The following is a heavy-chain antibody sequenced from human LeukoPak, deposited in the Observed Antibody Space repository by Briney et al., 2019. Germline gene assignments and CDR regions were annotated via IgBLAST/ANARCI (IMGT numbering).Heavy chain of an antibody. V-gene: IGHV1-2*04. CDR2: INPNSGGT. J-gene: IGHJ4*02. CDR3: ARANLLYCSSTSCLFDY. D-gene: IGHD2-2*01. Sequence: ASVKVSCTASGYTFTDYYIHWVRLAPGQGLEWMGWINPNSGGTNYVQKFQGWVTMTRDTSINTAYMELSRLTSDDTAVYYCARANLLYCSSTSCLFDYWGQGALVTVSS. CDR1: GYTFTDYY.